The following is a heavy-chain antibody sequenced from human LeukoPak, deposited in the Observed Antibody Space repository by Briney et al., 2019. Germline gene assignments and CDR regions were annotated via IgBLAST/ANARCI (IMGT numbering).Heavy chain of an antibody. Sequence: SETLSLTXTVSGGSISSGSYYWSWIRQPAGKGLEWIGRIYTSGSTNYNPSLKSRVTISVDTSKNQFSLKLSSVTAADTAVYYCARVAPWKGFGYSSSWPDDYWGQGTLVTVSS. V-gene: IGHV4-61*02. CDR3: ARVAPWKGFGYSSSWPDDY. D-gene: IGHD6-13*01. J-gene: IGHJ4*02. CDR2: IYTSGST. CDR1: GGSISSGSYY.